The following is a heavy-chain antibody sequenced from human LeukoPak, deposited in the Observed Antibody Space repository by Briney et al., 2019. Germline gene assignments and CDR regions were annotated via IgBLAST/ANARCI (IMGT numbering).Heavy chain of an antibody. CDR3: ARGLRQQLVFQYFQH. CDR2: IKQDGSEK. V-gene: IGHV3-7*04. Sequence: GGSLRLSCAASGFTFSSYWMSWVRQAPGKGLELGANIKQDGSEKYYVDSVKGRFTISRDNAKNSLYLQMNSLRAEDTAVYYCARGLRQQLVFQYFQHWGQGTLVTVSS. J-gene: IGHJ1*01. CDR1: GFTFSSYW. D-gene: IGHD6-13*01.